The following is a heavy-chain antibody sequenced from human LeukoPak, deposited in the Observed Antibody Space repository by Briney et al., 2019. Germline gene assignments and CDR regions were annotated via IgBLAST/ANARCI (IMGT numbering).Heavy chain of an antibody. V-gene: IGHV4-59*01. Sequence: PSETLSLTCTVSGGSISSYYWSWIRQPPGKGLEWIGYIYYSGSTNYNPSLKSRVTISVDTSKNQFSLKLSSVTAADTAVYYCAREGEAAASDAFDIWGQGTMVTVSS. J-gene: IGHJ3*02. CDR3: AREGEAAASDAFDI. D-gene: IGHD6-13*01. CDR2: IYYSGST. CDR1: GGSISSYY.